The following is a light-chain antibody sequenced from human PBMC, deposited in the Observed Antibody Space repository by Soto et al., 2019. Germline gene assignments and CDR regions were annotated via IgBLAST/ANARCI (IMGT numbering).Light chain of an antibody. J-gene: IGLJ1*01. CDR1: STDVGGYNY. CDR3: QSYDSSLSGFYV. Sequence: QSALAQPSSVSGSPGQSITISCTGTSTDVGGYNYVSWCQHHPGKGPKLIIYEVSNRPSGVSDRFSGSKSGNKASLIISNLEAEDESDYYCQSYDSSLSGFYVFGTGTKVTVL. V-gene: IGLV2-14*01. CDR2: EVS.